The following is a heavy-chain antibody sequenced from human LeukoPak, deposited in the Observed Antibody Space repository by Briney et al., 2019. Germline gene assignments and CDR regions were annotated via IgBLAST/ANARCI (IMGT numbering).Heavy chain of an antibody. D-gene: IGHD3-10*01. CDR1: GYTFTGYY. Sequence: ASVKVSCKASGYTFTGYYMHWVRQAPGQGLEWMGRINPNSGGTNYAQKFQGWVTMTRDTSISTAYMELSRLRSDDTAVYYCARGPELLWFGELFSFDYWGQGTLVTVSS. CDR2: INPNSGGT. CDR3: ARGPELLWFGELFSFDY. J-gene: IGHJ4*02. V-gene: IGHV1-2*04.